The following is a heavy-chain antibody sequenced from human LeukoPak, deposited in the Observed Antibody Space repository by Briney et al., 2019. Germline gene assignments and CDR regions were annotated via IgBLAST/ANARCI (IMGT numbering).Heavy chain of an antibody. V-gene: IGHV4-38-2*02. D-gene: IGHD3-10*01. CDR3: ARDRGAPDY. J-gene: IGHJ4*02. CDR1: GYSISSGYY. Sequence: PSETLSLTCTVSGYSISSGYYWGWIRQPPGKGLEWIGSIYHSGSTYYNPSLKSRVTISVDTSKNQFSLKLSSVTAADTAVYYCARDRGAPDYWGQGTLVTVSS. CDR2: IYHSGST.